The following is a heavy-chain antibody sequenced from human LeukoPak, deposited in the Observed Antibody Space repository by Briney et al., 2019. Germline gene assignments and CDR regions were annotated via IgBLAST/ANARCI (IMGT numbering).Heavy chain of an antibody. CDR3: ARDLRGIAVAGTGVDYYYYGMDV. V-gene: IGHV4-59*01. D-gene: IGHD6-19*01. CDR2: IYYSGST. CDR1: GGSISSYY. J-gene: IGHJ6*02. Sequence: ASDTLSLTCTVSGGSISSYYWSWIRHPPGRGLEWLGYIYYSGSTNYDPYLKSRVTIYVDTSKNQFSLKLSSVTAADTAVYYCARDLRGIAVAGTGVDYYYYGMDVWGQGTTVTVSS.